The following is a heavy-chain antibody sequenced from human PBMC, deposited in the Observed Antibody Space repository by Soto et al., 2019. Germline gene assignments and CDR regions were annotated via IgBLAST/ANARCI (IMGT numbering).Heavy chain of an antibody. Sequence: PSETLSLTCSVSGGSISSSSYYWVGIRQPPGKVLEWIGSIYYSGSTYYNPSLKSRVTISVDTSKNQFSLKLSSVTAADTAVYYCAGLNWNGNWFDPWGQGTLVTVSS. CDR1: GGSISSSSYY. D-gene: IGHD1-1*01. J-gene: IGHJ5*02. CDR3: AGLNWNGNWFDP. CDR2: IYYSGST. V-gene: IGHV4-39*01.